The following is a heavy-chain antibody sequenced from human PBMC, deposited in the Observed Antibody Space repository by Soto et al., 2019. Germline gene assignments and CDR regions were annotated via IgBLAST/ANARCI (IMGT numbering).Heavy chain of an antibody. CDR3: VCGSTRYFDY. V-gene: IGHV4-34*01. J-gene: IGHJ4*02. Sequence: SETLSLTCAVYGGSFSGYYWSWIRQPPGKGLEWIGEINHSGSTNYNPSLKSRVTISVDTSKNQFSLKLSSVTAADTAVYYCVCGSTRYFDYWGQGTLVTVSS. CDR1: GGSFSGYY. D-gene: IGHD2-21*01. CDR2: INHSGST.